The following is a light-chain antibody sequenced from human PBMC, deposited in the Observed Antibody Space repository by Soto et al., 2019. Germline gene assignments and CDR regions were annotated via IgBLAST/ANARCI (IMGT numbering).Light chain of an antibody. CDR3: SSYTSTSTPCV. Sequence: QSALTQPASVSGSPGQSITISCTGTSSDVGGYNYVSRYQLHPGKAPKLIIYEVSHRPSGASNHFSGYKSGNTASLTISGLQAEDEADYYCSSYTSTSTPCVFGTGTKVTVL. J-gene: IGLJ1*01. CDR2: EVS. CDR1: SSDVGGYNY. V-gene: IGLV2-14*01.